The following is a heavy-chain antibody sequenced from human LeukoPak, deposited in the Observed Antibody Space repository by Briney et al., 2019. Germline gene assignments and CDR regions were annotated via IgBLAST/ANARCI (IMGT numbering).Heavy chain of an antibody. J-gene: IGHJ4*02. Sequence: PSETLSLTCTVSGGSISGYYWSWIRQPPGKGLEWIGEINHSGSTNYNPSLKSRVTISVDTSKNQFSLKLSSVTAADTAVYYCARRRLYDFWSGYYTHFDYWGQGTLVTVSS. CDR3: ARRRLYDFWSGYYTHFDY. CDR1: GGSISGYY. CDR2: INHSGST. V-gene: IGHV4-34*01. D-gene: IGHD3-3*01.